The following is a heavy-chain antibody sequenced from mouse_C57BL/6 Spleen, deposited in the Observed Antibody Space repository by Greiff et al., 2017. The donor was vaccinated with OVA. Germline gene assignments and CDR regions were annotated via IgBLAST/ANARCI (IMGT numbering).Heavy chain of an antibody. Sequence: VQLQQSGAELMKPGASVKLSCKATGYTFTGYWIEWVKQRPGHGLEWIGEILPGSGSTNYNEKFKGKATSTADTSSNTAYMQLSSLTTEDSAIYYCARGGTVVAKGYWYFDVWGTGTTVTVSS. J-gene: IGHJ1*03. CDR3: ARGGTVVAKGYWYFDV. CDR1: GYTFTGYW. V-gene: IGHV1-9*01. CDR2: ILPGSGST. D-gene: IGHD1-1*01.